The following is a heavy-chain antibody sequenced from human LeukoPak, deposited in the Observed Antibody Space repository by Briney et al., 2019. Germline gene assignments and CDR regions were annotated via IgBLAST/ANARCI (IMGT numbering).Heavy chain of an antibody. CDR1: GFTFGDYA. Sequence: PGRSLGLSCTASGFTFGDYAMSWVRQAPGKGLEWVSFVRSKAYGGTTEYAASVKGRFTISRDDSKSIAYLQMNSLKTEDTAVYYCTRVSLVAASVFFDYWGQGTLVTVSS. J-gene: IGHJ4*02. CDR3: TRVSLVAASVFFDY. V-gene: IGHV3-49*04. D-gene: IGHD2-15*01. CDR2: VRSKAYGGTT.